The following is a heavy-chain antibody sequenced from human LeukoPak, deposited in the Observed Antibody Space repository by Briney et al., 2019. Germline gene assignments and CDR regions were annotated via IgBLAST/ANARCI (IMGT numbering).Heavy chain of an antibody. V-gene: IGHV4-39*07. CDR1: GGSITSSIFY. J-gene: IGHJ6*03. Sequence: SETLSLTCTVSGGSITSSIFYWGWIRQPPGKGLEWIGSVYYSGTTYYSPSLQSRVTISPDTSKNEFSLKLSSVTAADTAVYYCPRVTFYYYMDVWGKGTTVTVSS. CDR2: VYYSGTT. CDR3: PRVTFYYYMDV. D-gene: IGHD2-21*02.